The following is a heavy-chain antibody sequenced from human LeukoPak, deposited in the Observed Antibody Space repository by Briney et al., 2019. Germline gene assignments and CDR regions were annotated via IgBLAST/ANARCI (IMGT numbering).Heavy chain of an antibody. CDR1: GGSFSGYY. CDR2: INHSGSP. Sequence: SETLSLTCAVYGGSFSGYYWSWIRQPPGKGLEWIGEINHSGSPNYNPSLKSRVTISVDTSKNQFSLKLNSVTAADTAVYYCARGAPKEIQLWLRLRGVAFDIWGQGTMVTVSS. D-gene: IGHD5-18*01. CDR3: ARGAPKEIQLWLRLRGVAFDI. V-gene: IGHV4-34*01. J-gene: IGHJ3*02.